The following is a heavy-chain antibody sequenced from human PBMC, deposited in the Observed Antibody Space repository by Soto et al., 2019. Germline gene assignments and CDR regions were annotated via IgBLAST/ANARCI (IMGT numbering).Heavy chain of an antibody. D-gene: IGHD6-13*01. CDR2: ISSSSSYI. CDR1: GFTFSSYS. Sequence: VQLVESGGGLVKPGGSLRLSCAASGFTFSSYSMNWVRQAPGKGLEWVSSISSSSSYIYYADSVKGRFTISRDNAKNSLYLQMNSLRAEDTAVYYCARDSGSAYSSSWYNWFDPWGQGTLVTVSS. J-gene: IGHJ5*02. V-gene: IGHV3-21*01. CDR3: ARDSGSAYSSSWYNWFDP.